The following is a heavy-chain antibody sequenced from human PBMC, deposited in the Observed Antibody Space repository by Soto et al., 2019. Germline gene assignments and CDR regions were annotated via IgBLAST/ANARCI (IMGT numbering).Heavy chain of an antibody. D-gene: IGHD6-13*01. V-gene: IGHV3-23*01. Sequence: GGSLRLSCAASGFTFSSYAMSWVRQAPGKGLEWVSAISGSGGSTYYADSVKGRFTISRDNSKNTLYLQMNSLRAADTAVYYCAKERSLYSSSWYGAFDIWGQGTMVTVSS. J-gene: IGHJ3*02. CDR3: AKERSLYSSSWYGAFDI. CDR1: GFTFSSYA. CDR2: ISGSGGST.